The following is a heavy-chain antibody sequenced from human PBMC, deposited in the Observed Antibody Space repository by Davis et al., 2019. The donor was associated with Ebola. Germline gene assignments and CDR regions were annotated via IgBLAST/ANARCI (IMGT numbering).Heavy chain of an antibody. Sequence: SETLSLTCAVSGGSISSSNWWSWVRQPPGKGLEWIGEIYHSGSTNYNPSLKSRVTISVDTSKNQFSLKLSSVTAADTAVYYCARRSFAYYYYGMDVWGQGTTVTVSS. CDR2: IYHSGST. CDR1: GGSISSSNW. V-gene: IGHV4-4*02. CDR3: ARRSFAYYYYGMDV. J-gene: IGHJ6*02.